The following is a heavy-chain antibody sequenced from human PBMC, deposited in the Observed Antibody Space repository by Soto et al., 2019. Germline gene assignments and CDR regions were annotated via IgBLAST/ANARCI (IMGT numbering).Heavy chain of an antibody. CDR2: ISSSSSSI. Sequence: PVRSLRVSCAASGFTFVSYSRNCVRQATGKGLEWVASISSSSSSIYYAESVKGRLTIYRNNAKNSLYLQMNSLGAEDTAVYYCARQTTRDYCSGMDVWGQGTTVTVSS. CDR1: GFTFVSYS. V-gene: IGHV3-21*04. J-gene: IGHJ6*02. CDR3: ARQTTRDYCSGMDV. D-gene: IGHD1-1*01.